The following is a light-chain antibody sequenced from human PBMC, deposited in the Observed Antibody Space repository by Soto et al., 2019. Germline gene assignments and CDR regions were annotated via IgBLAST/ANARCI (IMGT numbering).Light chain of an antibody. V-gene: IGKV1-5*03. CDR2: KAS. CDR1: QSISSW. CDR3: QQYNSYSWT. J-gene: IGKJ1*01. Sequence: IQMTQSPSTPSASVGDRVTITCRASQSISSWLAWYQQKPGKVPKLLIYKASSLESGVPSRFSGSGSGTEFTLTISSLQPDDFATYYCQQYNSYSWTFGQGTK.